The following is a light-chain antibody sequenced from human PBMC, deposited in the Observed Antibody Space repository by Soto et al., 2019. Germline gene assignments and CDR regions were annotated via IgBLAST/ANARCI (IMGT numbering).Light chain of an antibody. CDR3: QTWGTGIQL. CDR1: SGHSNYP. Sequence: QLVLTQSPSASASLGASVNLTCALSSGHSNYPIAWHQQQPEKGPRFLMKITRDGSHYKGDGIPDRFSGSSSGAERYLTISSLQSEDEADYYCQTWGTGIQLFGGGTKVTVL. V-gene: IGLV4-69*01. J-gene: IGLJ2*01. CDR2: ITRDGSH.